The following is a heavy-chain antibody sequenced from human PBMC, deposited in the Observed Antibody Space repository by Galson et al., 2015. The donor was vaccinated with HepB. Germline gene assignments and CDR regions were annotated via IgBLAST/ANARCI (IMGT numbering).Heavy chain of an antibody. Sequence: SLRLSCAASGFTFSSYSMNWVRQAPGKGLEWVSSISSSSSYIYYADSVKGRFTISRDNAKNSLYLQMNSLRAGDTSVYYCARDLAVAGTYWGQGTLVTVSS. CDR2: ISSSSSYI. J-gene: IGHJ4*02. CDR3: ARDLAVAGTY. CDR1: GFTFSSYS. D-gene: IGHD6-19*01. V-gene: IGHV3-21*01.